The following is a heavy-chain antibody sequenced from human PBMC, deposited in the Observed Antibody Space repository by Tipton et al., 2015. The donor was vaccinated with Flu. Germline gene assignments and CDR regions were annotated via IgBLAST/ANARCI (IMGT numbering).Heavy chain of an antibody. J-gene: IGHJ6*02. CDR3: ARGMQTIFGVVTFGMDV. D-gene: IGHD3-3*01. CDR1: GFTVSTNY. Sequence: SLRLSCAASGFTVSTNYMIWVRQAPGKGLEWVSVIYSDGSTSYADSVKGRFTISRDNSKNTLFLEMNSLRAEGTAVYYCARGMQTIFGVVTFGMDVCGQGTTVIVSS. CDR2: IYSDGST. V-gene: IGHV3-53*01.